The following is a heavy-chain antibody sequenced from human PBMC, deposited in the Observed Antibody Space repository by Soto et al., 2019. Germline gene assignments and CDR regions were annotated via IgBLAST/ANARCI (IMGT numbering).Heavy chain of an antibody. V-gene: IGHV1-69*01. CDR1: GGPFNTFG. D-gene: IGHD2-2*01. CDR2: IIPKYGTT. Sequence: QVQLMQSGAEVTKPGSSVKVSCKASGGPFNTFGISWVRQAPGQGLEWMGGIIPKYGTTNYARRFQGRDTITADESTTTAYLELSSLRHDDTAIYYCARTRQRRPVFYVDSWGQGTPISVTS. CDR3: ARTRQRRPVFYVDS. J-gene: IGHJ4*02.